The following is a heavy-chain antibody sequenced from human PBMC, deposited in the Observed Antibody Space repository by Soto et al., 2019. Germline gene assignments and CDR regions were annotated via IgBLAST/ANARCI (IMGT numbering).Heavy chain of an antibody. CDR1: GGSISSYY. J-gene: IGHJ6*03. D-gene: IGHD6-13*01. CDR3: ARVLLSRIAAAGPYYYYYYMDV. Sequence: SETLSLTCTVSGGSISSYYWSWIRLPPGKRLEWIGYIYYSGSTNYNPSLKSRVTISVDTSKNQFSLKLSSVTAADTAVYYCARVLLSRIAAAGPYYYYYYMDVWGKRTTVTVSS. CDR2: IYYSGST. V-gene: IGHV4-59*01.